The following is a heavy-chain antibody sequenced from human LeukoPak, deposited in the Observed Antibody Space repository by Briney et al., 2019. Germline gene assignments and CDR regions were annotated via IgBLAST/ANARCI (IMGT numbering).Heavy chain of an antibody. CDR3: VKVINYYAPFDY. D-gene: IGHD3-10*01. CDR2: VSGGGST. J-gene: IGHJ4*02. V-gene: IGHV3-23*01. Sequence: GGSLRLSCAASGFTCSNFAMNWVRQAPGRGLEWVLAVSGGGSTYYADPVKGRFTISRENSRNTLYLEMNSLRADDTAVYYCVKVINYYAPFDYWGQGTLVTVSS. CDR1: GFTCSNFA.